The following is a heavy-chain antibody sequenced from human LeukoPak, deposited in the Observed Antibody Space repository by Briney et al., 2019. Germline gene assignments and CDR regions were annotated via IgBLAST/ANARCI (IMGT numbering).Heavy chain of an antibody. Sequence: GRSLRLSCAASGFTFSSYAMHWVRQAPGKGLEWVAVISYDGSNKYYADSVKGRFTISRDSSKNTLYLQMNSLRAEDTAVYYCAREHSYCSSTSCSRGRYYGMDVWGQGTTVTVSS. J-gene: IGHJ6*02. CDR3: AREHSYCSSTSCSRGRYYGMDV. CDR2: ISYDGSNK. CDR1: GFTFSSYA. D-gene: IGHD2-2*01. V-gene: IGHV3-30*04.